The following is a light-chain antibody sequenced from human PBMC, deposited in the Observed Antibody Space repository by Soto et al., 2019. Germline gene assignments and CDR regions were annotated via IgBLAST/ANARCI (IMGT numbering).Light chain of an antibody. CDR2: EES. CDR3: QHYDNLPSVT. J-gene: IGKJ5*01. V-gene: IGKV1D-33*01. Sequence: PSFVSASVGDRVTITCRASQAITNNLAWYQQKPGQPPKLLIYEESTLLSGSGTDFTFTISRLQPEDIATYYCQHYDNLPSVTFGQGTRLEI. CDR1: QAITNN.